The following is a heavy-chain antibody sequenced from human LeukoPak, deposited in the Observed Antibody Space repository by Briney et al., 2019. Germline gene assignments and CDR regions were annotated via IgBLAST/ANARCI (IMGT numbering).Heavy chain of an antibody. CDR2: IKQDGGGK. V-gene: IGHV3-7*01. J-gene: IGHJ6*04. Sequence: PGGSLTLSCAASGFTFSGYSMSWLRQAPGKGLEWVSNIKQDGGGKYYVDSVKGRFTISRDNAKNSLYLQMNSLRAGDTAMYYCARDRGFGQADVWGKGTTVTVSS. CDR3: ARDRGFGQADV. CDR1: GFTFSGYS. D-gene: IGHD3-10*01.